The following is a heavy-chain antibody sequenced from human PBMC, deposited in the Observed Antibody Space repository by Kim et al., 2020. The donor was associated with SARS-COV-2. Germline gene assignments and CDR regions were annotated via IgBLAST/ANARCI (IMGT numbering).Heavy chain of an antibody. D-gene: IGHD2-15*01. Sequence: GSTNYNPSLKSRVTISVDTSKNQFSLKLSSVTAADTAVYYCARSIGGKGPWGQGTLVTVSS. CDR2: GST. V-gene: IGHV4-59*01. J-gene: IGHJ5*02. CDR3: ARSIGGKGP.